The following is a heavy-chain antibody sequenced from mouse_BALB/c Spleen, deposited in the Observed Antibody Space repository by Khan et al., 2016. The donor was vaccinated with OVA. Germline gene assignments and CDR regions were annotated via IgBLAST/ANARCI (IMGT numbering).Heavy chain of an antibody. CDR2: INPSTGYT. D-gene: IGHD1-1*01. CDR3: ARRGLRWDFDY. Sequence: QVQLKQSGAELAKPGASVKMSCKASGYTFINYWILWVKQRPGKGLEWIGYINPSTGYTEYNQNLKDKATLTAEKSSSTAYMQLSSLPSEDSAVYYCARRGLRWDFDYWGQGTTLTVSS. V-gene: IGHV1-7*01. J-gene: IGHJ2*01. CDR1: GYTFINYW.